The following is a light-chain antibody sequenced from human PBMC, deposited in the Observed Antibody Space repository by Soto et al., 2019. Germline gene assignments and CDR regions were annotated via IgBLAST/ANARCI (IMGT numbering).Light chain of an antibody. CDR2: EGT. V-gene: IGLV2-23*01. CDR1: SSDVGNYDL. CDR3: CSFAGSKTPYL. J-gene: IGLJ1*01. Sequence: QSVLAQPASVSGSPGQSITISCTGTSSDVGNYDLVSWYQQLPGKAPKLLIYEGTNRPSGISDRFSGYKSGNTASLTISGLQAEDEADYYCCSFAGSKTPYLFGSGTKVTVL.